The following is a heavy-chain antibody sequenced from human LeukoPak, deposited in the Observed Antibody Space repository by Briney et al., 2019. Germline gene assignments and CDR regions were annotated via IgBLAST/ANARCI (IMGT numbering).Heavy chain of an antibody. Sequence: GGSLRLSCAASGFTFSSYAMSWVRQAPGKGLDWVSVISGSGGSTHYADSVKGRFTISRDNSKNTLYPQMNSLRAEDTAVYYCANESPFLDYWGQGTLVTVSS. CDR2: ISGSGGST. CDR3: ANESPFLDY. CDR1: GFTFSSYA. J-gene: IGHJ4*02. V-gene: IGHV3-23*01.